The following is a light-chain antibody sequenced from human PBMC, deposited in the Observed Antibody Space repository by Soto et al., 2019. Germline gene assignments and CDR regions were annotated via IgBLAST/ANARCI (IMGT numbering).Light chain of an antibody. CDR1: QNINTW. CDR2: DAS. CDR3: HQDYGYPYT. J-gene: IGKJ2*01. V-gene: IGKV1-5*01. Sequence: DIQMTQSPSTLSASIGDRITITCRASQNINTWLAWYQQKPGRAPKVLIYDASSLESGVPSRISGSGSGTEFILTISSLQLDDFATYYCHQDYGYPYTFGQGTKLEIK.